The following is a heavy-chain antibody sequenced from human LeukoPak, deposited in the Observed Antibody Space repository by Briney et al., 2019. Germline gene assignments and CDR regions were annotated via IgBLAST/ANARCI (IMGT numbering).Heavy chain of an antibody. D-gene: IGHD3-10*01. CDR2: MNPNSGNT. J-gene: IGHJ4*02. Sequence: ASVKVSCKASGYTFTSYDINWVRQATGQGLEWMGWMNPNSGNTGYAQKFQGRVTITRNTSISTAYMELSSLRSEDTAVYYCARGPSMRMVRGVISRYYFDCWGQGTLVTVSS. V-gene: IGHV1-8*03. CDR1: GYTFTSYD. CDR3: ARGPSMRMVRGVISRYYFDC.